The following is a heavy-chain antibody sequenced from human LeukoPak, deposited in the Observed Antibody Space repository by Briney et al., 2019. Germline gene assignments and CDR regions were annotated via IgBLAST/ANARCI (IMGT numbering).Heavy chain of an antibody. Sequence: GRSLRLSCAASGFTFSSYAMHWVRQAPGKGLEWVSVISYDGSNTYYADSVKGRFTISRDNSKNTLYLQMNSQRAKDTAVSYCARGGPTHGGGDPYHYWGQGTLVTVSA. CDR2: ISYDGSNT. V-gene: IGHV3-30*04. J-gene: IGHJ4*02. CDR1: GFTFSSYA. CDR3: ARGGPTHGGGDPYHY. D-gene: IGHD2-15*01.